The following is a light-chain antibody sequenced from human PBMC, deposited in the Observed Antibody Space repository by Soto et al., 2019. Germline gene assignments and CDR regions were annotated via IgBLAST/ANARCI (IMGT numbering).Light chain of an antibody. J-gene: IGKJ1*01. CDR2: AAS. Sequence: DIHMTQSPSSLSASVGDSVTITCRASQDISHYLAWYQQKPGSAPELLIYAASSLQSGVPPRFSDSGYGTDFSLSVSILRPEDVATYYCQRYNRASTFGPGTKVEIK. V-gene: IGKV1-27*01. CDR1: QDISHY. CDR3: QRYNRAST.